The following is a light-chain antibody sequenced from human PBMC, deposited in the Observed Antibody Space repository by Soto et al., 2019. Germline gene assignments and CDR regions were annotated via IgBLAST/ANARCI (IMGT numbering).Light chain of an antibody. CDR2: KAS. CDR3: QHYNSYSEA. V-gene: IGKV1-5*03. CDR1: QNVRNY. J-gene: IGKJ1*01. Sequence: DIHMAQSPSSVSASVGDTVTITCRASQNVRNYLNWYQQKPGKAPKLLIYKASTLKSGVPSRFSGSGSGTEFTLTISSLQPDDFATYYCQHYNSYSEAFGQGTKVDIK.